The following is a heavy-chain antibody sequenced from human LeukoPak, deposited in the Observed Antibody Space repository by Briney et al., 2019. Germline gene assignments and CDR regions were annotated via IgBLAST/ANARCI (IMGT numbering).Heavy chain of an antibody. CDR2: IYDSGST. J-gene: IGHJ3*02. V-gene: IGHV4-38-2*02. CDR1: GYSISSGYY. D-gene: IGHD1-26*01. Sequence: SETLSLTCTVSGYSISSGYYWGWIRQPPGKGREGIGSIYDSGSTYYNPPLKSRVSISVDTSKSQFSLKLNSVTAADTAVYYCARGRSGSYYDAFDIWGQGTKVTVSS. CDR3: ARGRSGSYYDAFDI.